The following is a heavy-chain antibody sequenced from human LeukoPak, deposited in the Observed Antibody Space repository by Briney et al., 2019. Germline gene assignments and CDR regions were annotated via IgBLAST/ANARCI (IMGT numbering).Heavy chain of an antibody. CDR3: ARAVVQLSFDY. CDR1: GGSISSGG. Sequence: LSLTCTVSGGSISSGGYYWSWVRQAPGKGLEWVAVISYDGSNKYYADSVKGRFTISRDNSKNTLYLQMNSLRAEDTAVYYCARAVVQLSFDYWGQGTLVTVSS. CDR2: ISYDGSNK. V-gene: IGHV3-30*03. J-gene: IGHJ4*02. D-gene: IGHD5-18*01.